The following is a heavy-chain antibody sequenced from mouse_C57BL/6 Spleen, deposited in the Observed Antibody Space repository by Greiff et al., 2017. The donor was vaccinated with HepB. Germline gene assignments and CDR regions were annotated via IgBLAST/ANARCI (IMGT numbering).Heavy chain of an antibody. J-gene: IGHJ2*01. V-gene: IGHV3-6*01. Sequence: EVQLQESGPGLVKPSQSLSLTCSVTGYSITSGYYWNWIRQFPGNKLEWMGYISYDGSNNYNPSLKNRISITRDTSKNQFFLKLNSVTTEDTATYYCARNDYDYVDYWGQGTTLTVSS. CDR3: ARNDYDYVDY. CDR1: GYSITSGYY. D-gene: IGHD2-4*01. CDR2: ISYDGSN.